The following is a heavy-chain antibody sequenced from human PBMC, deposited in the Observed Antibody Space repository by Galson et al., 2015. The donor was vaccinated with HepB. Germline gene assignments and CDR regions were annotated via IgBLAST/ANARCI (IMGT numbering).Heavy chain of an antibody. CDR3: ARPVDTAMADWYFDL. Sequence: SLRLSCAASGFTVSSNYMSWVRQAPGKGLEWVSVIYSGGSTYYADSVKGRFTISRDNSKNTLYLQMNSLRAEDTAVYYRARPVDTAMADWYFDLWGRGTLVTVSS. D-gene: IGHD5-18*01. V-gene: IGHV3-66*02. J-gene: IGHJ2*01. CDR2: IYSGGST. CDR1: GFTVSSNY.